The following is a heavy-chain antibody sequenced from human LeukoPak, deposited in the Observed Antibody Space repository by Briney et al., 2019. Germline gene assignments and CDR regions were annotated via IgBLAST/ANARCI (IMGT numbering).Heavy chain of an antibody. V-gene: IGHV3-30*19. J-gene: IGHJ4*02. Sequence: PGRSLRLSCAASGFTFSSYGMHWVRQAPGKGLEWVAVISYDGSNKYYADSVKGRFTISRDNSKNTLYLQMNSLRAEDTAVYYCARVPLMVYATWHYFDYWGQGTLVTVSS. D-gene: IGHD2-8*01. CDR2: ISYDGSNK. CDR1: GFTFSSYG. CDR3: ARVPLMVYATWHYFDY.